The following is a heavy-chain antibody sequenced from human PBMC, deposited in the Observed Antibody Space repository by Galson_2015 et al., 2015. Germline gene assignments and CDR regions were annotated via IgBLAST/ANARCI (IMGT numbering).Heavy chain of an antibody. CDR2: INSDGSST. CDR3: ARGEQPNYYGMDV. Sequence: SLRLSCAASGFTFSSYWMHWVRQAPGKGLVWVSRINSDGSSTSYADSVKGRFTISSDNAKNTLYLQMNSLRAEDTAVYYCARGEQPNYYGMDVWGQGTTVTVSS. J-gene: IGHJ6*02. D-gene: IGHD1/OR15-1a*01. CDR1: GFTFSSYW. V-gene: IGHV3-74*01.